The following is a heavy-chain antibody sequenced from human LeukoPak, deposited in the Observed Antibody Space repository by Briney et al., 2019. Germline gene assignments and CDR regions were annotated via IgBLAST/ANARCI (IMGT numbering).Heavy chain of an antibody. V-gene: IGHV3-49*04. Sequence: PGRSLRLSCTASGFTFGDYAMSWVRQAPGKGLVWVGFIRSKAYGGTTEYAASVKGRFTISRDDSKSIAYLQMNSLKTEDTAVYYCTRTSTIFGVVTNFDYWGQGTLVTVSS. CDR2: IRSKAYGGTT. D-gene: IGHD3-3*01. CDR1: GFTFGDYA. J-gene: IGHJ4*02. CDR3: TRTSTIFGVVTNFDY.